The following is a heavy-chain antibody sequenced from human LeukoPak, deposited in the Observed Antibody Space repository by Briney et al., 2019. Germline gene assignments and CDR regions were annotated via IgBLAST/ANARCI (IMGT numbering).Heavy chain of an antibody. CDR2: ISSSGNTI. V-gene: IGHV3-48*03. CDR3: AGDGPKYTSGWYGTYYFDY. CDR1: GFTFSSYE. J-gene: IGHJ4*02. Sequence: PGGSLRLSCAASGFTFSSYEMNWVRQAPGKGLEWVSYISSSGNTIYYADSVKGRFTISRDNAKNSLYLQMNSLRAEDTAVYYCAGDGPKYTSGWYGTYYFDYWGQGTLVTVSS. D-gene: IGHD6-19*01.